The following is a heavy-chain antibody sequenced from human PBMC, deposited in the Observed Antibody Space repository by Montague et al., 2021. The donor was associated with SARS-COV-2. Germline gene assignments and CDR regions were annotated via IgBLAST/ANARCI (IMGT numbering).Heavy chain of an antibody. D-gene: IGHD3-22*01. J-gene: IGHJ4*02. V-gene: IGHV3-11*01. Sequence: SLRLSCAASGFALSDYYMAWIRQAPGKGLEWLAYISHSSNTIAYADSVKGRFTNSRDNANNSVHLHMTNLRVEDTAVYYCARPPTFYYESSGYYSNWGQGAQVTVTS. CDR2: ISHSSNTI. CDR3: ARPPTFYYESSGYYSN. CDR1: GFALSDYY.